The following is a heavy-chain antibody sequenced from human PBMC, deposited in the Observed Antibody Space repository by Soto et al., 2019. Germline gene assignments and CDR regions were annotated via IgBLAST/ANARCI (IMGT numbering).Heavy chain of an antibody. J-gene: IGHJ4*02. D-gene: IGHD5-18*01. CDR1: GGTFSSYT. Sequence: QVQLVQSGAEVKKPGSSVKVSCKASGGTFSSYTISWVRQAPGQGLEWMGRIIPILGIANYAQKFQGRVTITAYKSTSTAYMELSSLRSEDTAVYYCARASYVDTAMVATYANDYWGQGTLVTVSS. CDR2: IIPILGIA. V-gene: IGHV1-69*02. CDR3: ARASYVDTAMVATYANDY.